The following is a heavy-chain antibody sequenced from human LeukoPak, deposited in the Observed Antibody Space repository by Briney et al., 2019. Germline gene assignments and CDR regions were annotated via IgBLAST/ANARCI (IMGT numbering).Heavy chain of an antibody. D-gene: IGHD6-13*01. CDR1: GFTVSSNY. V-gene: IGHV3-66*04. CDR3: ARLIYTTSWPNAFDI. Sequence: GGSLRLSCAASGFTVSSNYMSWVRQAPGKGLEWVSVIYSGGSTYYADSVKGRFTISRDNAENSLYLQMNSLRAEDTAVYYCARLIYTTSWPNAFDIWGRGTMVTVSS. J-gene: IGHJ3*02. CDR2: IYSGGST.